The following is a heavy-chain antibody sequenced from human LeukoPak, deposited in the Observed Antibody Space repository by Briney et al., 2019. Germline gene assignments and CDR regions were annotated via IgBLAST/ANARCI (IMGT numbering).Heavy chain of an antibody. CDR2: IWYDGSNK. D-gene: IGHD6-19*01. J-gene: IGHJ4*02. Sequence: PGRSLRLSCAASGFTFSSYGMHWVRQAPGKGLEWVAGIWYDGSNKYYADSVKGRFTISRDNSKNTLYLQMNSLRAEDTAVYYCAREGIAVAGTHFDYWGQGTLVTVSS. CDR3: AREGIAVAGTHFDY. CDR1: GFTFSSYG. V-gene: IGHV3-33*01.